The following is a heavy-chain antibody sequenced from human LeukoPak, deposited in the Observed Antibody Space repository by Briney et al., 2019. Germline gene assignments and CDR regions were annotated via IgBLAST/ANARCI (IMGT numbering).Heavy chain of an antibody. J-gene: IGHJ6*03. CDR1: GFTFSSYS. V-gene: IGHV3-21*01. CDR2: ISSSSSYI. CDR3: ARDVESTVTVYYYYYYMDV. Sequence: PGGSLRLSCAASGFTFSSYSMNWVRQAPGKGLEWVSSISSSSSYIYYADSVKGRFTISRDNAKNSLYLQMNSLRAEDTAVYYCARDVESTVTVYYYYYYMDVWGKGTTVTVSS. D-gene: IGHD4-17*01.